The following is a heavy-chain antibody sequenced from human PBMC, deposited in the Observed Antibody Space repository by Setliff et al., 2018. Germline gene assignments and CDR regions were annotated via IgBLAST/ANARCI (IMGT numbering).Heavy chain of an antibody. D-gene: IGHD3-10*01. J-gene: IGHJ4*02. Sequence: PSETLSLTCTVSDGSLYSGNYYWTWIRQPAGKALEWIGHIHGTEGTHYNPSLESRVTISRDKSPNQFSLMLRSVTAADTALYYCARGYYNGRGYYYLPCTFDSGGRGIVVTVSS. CDR3: ARGYYNGRGYYYLPCTFDS. V-gene: IGHV4-61*09. CDR2: IHGTEGT. CDR1: DGSLYSGNYY.